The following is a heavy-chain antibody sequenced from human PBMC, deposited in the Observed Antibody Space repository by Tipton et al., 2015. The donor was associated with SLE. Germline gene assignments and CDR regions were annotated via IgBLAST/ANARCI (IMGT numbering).Heavy chain of an antibody. CDR2: IYHSGST. V-gene: IGHV4-59*08. CDR3: ARSYSSPVGLS. D-gene: IGHD6-13*01. Sequence: LRLSCIVTGGSISSYYWSWIRQPPGKGLEWIGYIYHSGSTNYNPSLKSRVTISIDTSNIQFSLKLSSVTAADTAVYYCARSYSSPVGLSWGQGTLVTVSS. CDR1: GGSISSYY. J-gene: IGHJ5*02.